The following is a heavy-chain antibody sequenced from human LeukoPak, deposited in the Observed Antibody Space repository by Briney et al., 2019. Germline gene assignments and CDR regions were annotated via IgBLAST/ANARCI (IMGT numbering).Heavy chain of an antibody. CDR3: ASRPSNTWAGPLDF. D-gene: IGHD6-13*01. Sequence: GGSLRLSCVAPGFAFRDSAMSWVRLTGGKGLEWVSLSRADDYSSYYEDSVKGRFTISIDNSKNTMYLQMNSLRAEDTAIYYCASRPSNTWAGPLDFWGQGTLVTVSS. CDR2: SRADDYSS. J-gene: IGHJ4*02. CDR1: GFAFRDSA. V-gene: IGHV3-23*01.